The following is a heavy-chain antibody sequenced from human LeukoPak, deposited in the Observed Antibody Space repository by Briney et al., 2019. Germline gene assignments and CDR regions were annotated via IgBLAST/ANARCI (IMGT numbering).Heavy chain of an antibody. CDR1: GGTFSSYA. D-gene: IGHD3-22*01. CDR2: IIPIFGTA. CDR3: ARGPYYYDSSGYRTYYFDY. J-gene: IGHJ4*02. V-gene: IGHV1-69*05. Sequence: SVKVPCKASGGTFSSYAISWVRQAPGQGLEWMGGIIPIFGTANYAQKFQGRVTITTDESTSTAYMELSSLRSEDTAVYYCARGPYYYDSSGYRTYYFDYWGQGTLVTVSS.